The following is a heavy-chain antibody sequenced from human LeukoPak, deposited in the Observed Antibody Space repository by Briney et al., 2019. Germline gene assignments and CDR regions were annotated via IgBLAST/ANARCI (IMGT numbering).Heavy chain of an antibody. Sequence: KTSETLSLTCTVSGGSISSFYWSWIRQPPEKGLEWIGHIYYSGTNYNPSLKSRVTISVDTSKNQFSLRLSSVTAADTAVYYCARRRGNGGDDHFDYWGQGTLVTVSS. D-gene: IGHD2-21*02. CDR2: IYYSGT. J-gene: IGHJ4*02. CDR1: GGSISSFY. V-gene: IGHV4-59*08. CDR3: ARRRGNGGDDHFDY.